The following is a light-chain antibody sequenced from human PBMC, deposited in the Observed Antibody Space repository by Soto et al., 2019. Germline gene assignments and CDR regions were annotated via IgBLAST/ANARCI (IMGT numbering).Light chain of an antibody. V-gene: IGKV3-20*01. Sequence: ELVLTQSPGTLSLSPGERATLSCRASQSVITSYLAWYQQKPGQAPRLLIYGVSTRATGIPDRFSGSGSGTDFTFTISRLEPEDFAEYYCQHYGTSPPMYTFGQGTKLEIK. CDR3: QHYGTSPPMYT. CDR1: QSVITSY. CDR2: GVS. J-gene: IGKJ2*01.